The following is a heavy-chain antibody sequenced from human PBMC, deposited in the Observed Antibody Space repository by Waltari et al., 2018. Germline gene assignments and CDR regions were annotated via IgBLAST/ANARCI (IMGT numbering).Heavy chain of an antibody. CDR3: AKDLVPAAMPFF. D-gene: IGHD2-2*01. CDR2: SSGSCGST. Sequence: EVQLVESGGGLVQPGGSLRLSCAASGFTFSSYALSWVRQAPGKGLEWFSASSGSCGSTYYADSVKGRFTISRDNSKNTLYLQMNSLRAEDTAVYYCAKDLVPAAMPFFWGQGTLVTVSS. J-gene: IGHJ4*02. CDR1: GFTFSSYA. V-gene: IGHV3-23*04.